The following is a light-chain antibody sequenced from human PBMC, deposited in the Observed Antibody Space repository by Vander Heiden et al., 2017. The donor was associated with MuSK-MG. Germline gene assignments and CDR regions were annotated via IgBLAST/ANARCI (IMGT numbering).Light chain of an antibody. Sequence: QSALTQPASVSGSPGPSIPISCAGTSADVGGYNLVSWYPQHPGKAPKLMIYEGRKRPAGVAGRFSGSKSGNTASLTISGLQAEEEADYYCSSYAGSETFEVFGGGTKLTVL. J-gene: IGLJ2*01. CDR3: SSYAGSETFEV. CDR2: EGR. CDR1: SADVGGYNL. V-gene: IGLV2-23*03.